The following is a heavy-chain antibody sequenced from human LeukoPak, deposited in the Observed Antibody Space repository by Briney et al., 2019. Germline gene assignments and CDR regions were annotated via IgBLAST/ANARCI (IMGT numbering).Heavy chain of an antibody. CDR3: ARMGGALYYGSGSYDY. CDR2: IYYSGNT. V-gene: IGHV4-59*08. CDR1: GGSISSYY. Sequence: SETLSLTCTVSGGSISSYYWSWIRQPPGKGLEWIGYIYYSGNTNYNPSLKSRVTISVDTSKNQFSLELSSVTAADTAVYYCARMGGALYYGSGSYDYWGQGTLVTVSS. D-gene: IGHD3-10*01. J-gene: IGHJ4*02.